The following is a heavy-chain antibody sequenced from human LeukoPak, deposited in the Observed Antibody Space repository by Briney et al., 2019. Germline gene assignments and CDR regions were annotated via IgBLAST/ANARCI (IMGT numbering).Heavy chain of an antibody. J-gene: IGHJ5*01. CDR2: SSSKGDST. Sequence: GGSLRLSCSASGFTFSTYPMHWVRQAPGKGLEYVSASSSKGDSTFYADSVKGRFTISRDNSKNTLYLQMSSLRTEDTAVYYCVKASSDYYYDSWGQGTLVTVSS. V-gene: IGHV3-64D*06. CDR3: VKASSDYYYDS. D-gene: IGHD3-22*01. CDR1: GFTFSTYP.